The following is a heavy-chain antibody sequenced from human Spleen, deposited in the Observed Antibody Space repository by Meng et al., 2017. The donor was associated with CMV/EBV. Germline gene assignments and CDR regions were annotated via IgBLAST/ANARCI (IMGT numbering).Heavy chain of an antibody. J-gene: IGHJ4*02. V-gene: IGHV3-30*02. CDR3: AKEANYYGSGSYDY. D-gene: IGHD3-10*01. CDR2: IRYDGSNK. CDR1: GFTFSSYG. Sequence: GESLKISCAASGFTFSSYGMHWVRQAPGKGLEWVAFIRYDGSNKYYADSVKGRFTISRDNSKNTLYPQMNSLRAEDTAVSYCAKEANYYGSGSYDYWGQGTLVTVSS.